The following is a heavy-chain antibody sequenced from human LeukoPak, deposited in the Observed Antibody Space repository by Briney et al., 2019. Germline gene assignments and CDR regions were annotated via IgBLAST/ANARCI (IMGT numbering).Heavy chain of an antibody. CDR1: GYTFTNYG. D-gene: IGHD6-13*01. Sequence: GASVTVSCKASGYTFTNYGISWLRQDPGQGREWMGWISAYNGNTNYAQKLQGRVTMTTNTSTSTADMELRSLRSDDTAVYYWARGPGAYGSSWYRVMGYWGQGTLVTVSS. CDR3: ARGPGAYGSSWYRVMGY. J-gene: IGHJ4*02. V-gene: IGHV1-18*01. CDR2: ISAYNGNT.